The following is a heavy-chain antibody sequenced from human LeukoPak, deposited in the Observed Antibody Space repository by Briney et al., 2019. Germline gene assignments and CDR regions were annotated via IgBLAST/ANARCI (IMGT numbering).Heavy chain of an antibody. Sequence: GGSLRLSCAASGFTFSTYGMHWVRQAPGKGLEWVAFIRNDGTIKYYADSVKGRFTISRDNAKNSLYLQMNSLRAEDTAVYYCARGVPLGAFDIWGQGTMVTVSS. V-gene: IGHV3-30*02. J-gene: IGHJ3*02. CDR3: ARGVPLGAFDI. CDR2: IRNDGTIK. CDR1: GFTFSTYG. D-gene: IGHD3-3*01.